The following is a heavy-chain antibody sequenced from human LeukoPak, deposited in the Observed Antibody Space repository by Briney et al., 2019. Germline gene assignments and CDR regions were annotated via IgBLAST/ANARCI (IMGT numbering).Heavy chain of an antibody. D-gene: IGHD3-22*01. CDR3: ARVSSGSDYYDSSGYLLR. Sequence: ASVKVSCKASGYTFTSYYMHWVRQAPGQGLEWMGIINPSGGSTSYAQKFQGRVTMTRDTSTSTVYMELSSLRSEDTAVYYCARVSSGSDYYDSSGYLLRWGQGTLVTVSS. J-gene: IGHJ4*02. CDR2: INPSGGST. V-gene: IGHV1-46*01. CDR1: GYTFTSYY.